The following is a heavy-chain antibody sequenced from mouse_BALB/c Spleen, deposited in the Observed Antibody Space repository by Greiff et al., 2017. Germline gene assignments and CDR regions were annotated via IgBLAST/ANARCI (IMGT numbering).Heavy chain of an antibody. V-gene: IGHV5-6-5*01. CDR1: GFTFSSYA. J-gene: IGHJ4*01. CDR2: ISSGGST. CDR3: ARGGVYYYGSSYVSYAMDY. D-gene: IGHD1-1*01. Sequence: EVMLVESGGGLVKPGGSLKLSCAASGFTFSSYAMSWVRQTPEKRLEWVASISSGGSTYYPDSVKGRFTISRDNARNILYLQMSSLRSEDTAMYYCARGGVYYYGSSYVSYAMDYWGQGTSVTVSS.